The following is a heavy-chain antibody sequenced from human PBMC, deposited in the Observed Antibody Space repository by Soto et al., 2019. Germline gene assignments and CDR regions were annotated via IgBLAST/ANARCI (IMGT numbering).Heavy chain of an antibody. CDR3: ARDLIGPDYTYGMDV. CDR2: ISSSGSAI. D-gene: IGHD2-2*01. Sequence: PVGSLRLSCAASVFTFSDYYMSCIRHSPGKWLEWVSYISSSGSAIYYADSVKGRFTISRDNAKNSLYLQTNSLRAEDTAVYYCARDLIGPDYTYGMDVWGQATTVTVSS. J-gene: IGHJ6*02. CDR1: VFTFSDYY. V-gene: IGHV3-11*01.